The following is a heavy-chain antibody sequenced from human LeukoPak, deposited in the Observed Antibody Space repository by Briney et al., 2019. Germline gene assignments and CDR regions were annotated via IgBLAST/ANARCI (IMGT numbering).Heavy chain of an antibody. CDR3: ARDPYSGSYGANDY. D-gene: IGHD1-26*01. Sequence: PGGSLRLSCAASGFTFSRYSMNWVRQAPGKGLEWVSYISSSSSAIYYADSVKGRFTISRDNAKNSLYLQMNSLRADDTAVYYCARDPYSGSYGANDYWGQGTLVTVSS. CDR1: GFTFSRYS. CDR2: ISSSSSAI. V-gene: IGHV3-48*04. J-gene: IGHJ4*02.